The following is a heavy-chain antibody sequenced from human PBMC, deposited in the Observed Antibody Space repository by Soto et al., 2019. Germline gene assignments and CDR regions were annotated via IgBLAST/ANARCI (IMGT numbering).Heavy chain of an antibody. CDR1: GGSFSDYI. CDR3: ARGLISGSHYSGGWYYFDS. J-gene: IGHJ4*02. CDR2: INHSGSA. Sequence: QVQLQQSGAGLLKPSETLSLTCDVYGGSFSDYIWTWIRQTPGKGLQWIGQINHSGSANYNPSPXSRVTISVDTAXXXFXXELSSVTAAATAVYYCARGLISGSHYSGGWYYFDSWGQGTQVTVSS. V-gene: IGHV4-34*01. D-gene: IGHD1-26*01.